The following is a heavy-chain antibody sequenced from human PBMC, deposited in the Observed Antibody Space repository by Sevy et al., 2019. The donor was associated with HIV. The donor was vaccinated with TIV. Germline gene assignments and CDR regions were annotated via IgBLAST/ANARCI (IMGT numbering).Heavy chain of an antibody. CDR1: GFTFSSYW. Sequence: GGSLRLSCAASGFTFSSYWMSWVRQAPGKGLEWVANIKQDGSEKYYVDSVKGRFTISRDNAKNSLYLQMNSLRAEDTAVYYCARGSGGIFGVAYGHYYGMDVRGQGTTVTVSS. J-gene: IGHJ6*02. V-gene: IGHV3-7*03. CDR2: IKQDGSEK. CDR3: ARGSGGIFGVAYGHYYGMDV. D-gene: IGHD3-3*01.